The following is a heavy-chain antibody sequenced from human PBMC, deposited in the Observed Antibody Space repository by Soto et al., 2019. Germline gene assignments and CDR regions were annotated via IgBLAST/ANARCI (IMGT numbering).Heavy chain of an antibody. J-gene: IGHJ6*02. CDR2: ISAYNGNT. V-gene: IGHV1-18*01. Sequence: QVQLVQSGGEVKKPGASVKVSCKTSGYSFTTYGISWVRQAPGQGLEWMGWISAYNGNTNYAQKLQGRVTITTETTASTADMERRSLSSNTTAVYYCDRESPAPYYYPGMDVWGQESTVTVSS. CDR3: DRESPAPYYYPGMDV. CDR1: GYSFTTYG.